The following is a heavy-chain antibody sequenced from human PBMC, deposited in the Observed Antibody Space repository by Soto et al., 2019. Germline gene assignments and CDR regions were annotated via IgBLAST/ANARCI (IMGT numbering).Heavy chain of an antibody. J-gene: IGHJ2*01. Sequence: QVQLVQSGAEVKKPGASVKVSCKASGYTFTSYAMHRVRQAPGQRLEWMGWINAGNGNTKYSQKFQGRVTITRDTSASAAYMELSSLRSEDTAVYYCARPDAAAGTLWYFDLWSRGTLVTVSS. CDR2: INAGNGNT. CDR1: GYTFTSYA. D-gene: IGHD6-13*01. CDR3: ARPDAAAGTLWYFDL. V-gene: IGHV1-3*01.